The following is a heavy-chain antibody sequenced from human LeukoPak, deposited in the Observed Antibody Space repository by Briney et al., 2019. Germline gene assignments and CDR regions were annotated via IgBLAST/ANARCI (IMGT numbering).Heavy chain of an antibody. Sequence: SETLSLTCTFSSGSVRNYYWSWLRQPAGKGLDWIGYIYYSGSSSYNPSLKSRVTISVDTSKNQVSVKLTSVTAAATAVYYCARTSIFGVVRFDPWGQGTLVTVSS. CDR2: IYYSGSS. D-gene: IGHD3-3*02. V-gene: IGHV4-59*08. CDR3: ARTSIFGVVRFDP. CDR1: SGSVRNYY. J-gene: IGHJ5*02.